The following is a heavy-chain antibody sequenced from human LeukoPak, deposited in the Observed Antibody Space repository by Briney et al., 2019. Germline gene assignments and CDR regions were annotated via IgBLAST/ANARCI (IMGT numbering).Heavy chain of an antibody. J-gene: IGHJ6*02. CDR1: GFTVSSNY. Sequence: GGSLRHFCAASGFTVSSNYMSWVRQAPGKGLEGGSIIYSGGSTYYPDSVKGRFTISRDNSKNTLYLQMNSLRAEDTAVDYCARDPYCSTTSCYGGYYYGMDVWGQGTTVTVSS. D-gene: IGHD2-2*01. CDR3: ARDPYCSTTSCYGGYYYGMDV. CDR2: IYSGGST. V-gene: IGHV3-53*05.